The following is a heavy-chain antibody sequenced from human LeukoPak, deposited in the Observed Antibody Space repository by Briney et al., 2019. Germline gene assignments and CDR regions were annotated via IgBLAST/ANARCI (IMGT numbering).Heavy chain of an antibody. CDR1: GFTFSSYG. CDR2: ISYDGSNK. Sequence: PGRSLRLSCAASGFTFSSYGMHWVRQAPGKGLEWVAVISYDGSNKYYADSVKGRFTISRDNSKNTLYLQMNSLRAEDTAVYYCAKDRWYHGRRYYYYYYGMDAWGQGTTVTVSS. D-gene: IGHD4-23*01. J-gene: IGHJ6*02. V-gene: IGHV3-30*18. CDR3: AKDRWYHGRRYYYYYYGMDA.